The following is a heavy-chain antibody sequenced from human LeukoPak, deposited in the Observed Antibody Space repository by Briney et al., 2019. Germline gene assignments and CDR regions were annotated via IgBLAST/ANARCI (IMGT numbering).Heavy chain of an antibody. D-gene: IGHD1-26*01. CDR1: GYSFTGSY. J-gene: IGHJ4*02. V-gene: IGHV1-2*02. CDR2: INPNSGDT. CDR3: ARGSTVGATESLGFDY. Sequence: ASVKVSCKASGYSFTGSYIHWVRQAPGQGLEWMGWINPNSGDTHYAQNFQGRVTMTRDTSISTAYMELSRLRSDDTAMYYCARGSTVGATESLGFDYWGQGTPVTVSS.